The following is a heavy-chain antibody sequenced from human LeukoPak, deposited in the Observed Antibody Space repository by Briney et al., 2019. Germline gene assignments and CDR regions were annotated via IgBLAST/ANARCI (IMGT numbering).Heavy chain of an antibody. CDR1: GFTFSGYP. CDR3: ARASEEYCSGGSCHLDY. J-gene: IGHJ4*02. Sequence: GGSLRLSCAASGFTFSGYPIHWVRQAPGKGLEWVAVISYDGSNKYYADSVKGRFTISRDNSKNTLYLQMNSLRAEDTAVYYCARASEEYCSGGSCHLDYWGQGTLVTVSS. CDR2: ISYDGSNK. D-gene: IGHD2-15*01. V-gene: IGHV3-30-3*01.